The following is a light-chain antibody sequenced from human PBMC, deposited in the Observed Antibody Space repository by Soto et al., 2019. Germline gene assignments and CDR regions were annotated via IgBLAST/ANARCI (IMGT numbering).Light chain of an antibody. CDR1: QSISTN. V-gene: IGKV1-39*01. CDR2: AAS. Sequence: DIQMTQSPSSLSASVGDRVTITCRASQSISTNLNWYQQKVGKAPKLLIYAASSLQRGVPSRFSGSGSGTDFTLTISSLQPEVFATYYCQQSYSTPRTFGQGTKLEIK. CDR3: QQSYSTPRT. J-gene: IGKJ2*02.